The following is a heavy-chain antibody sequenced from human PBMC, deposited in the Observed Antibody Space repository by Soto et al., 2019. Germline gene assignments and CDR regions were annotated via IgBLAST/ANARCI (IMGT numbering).Heavy chain of an antibody. CDR2: ISAYNGNT. V-gene: IGHV1-18*01. Sequence: ASVKVSCKASGYTFTSYGISWVRQAPGQGLEWMGWISAYNGNTNYAQKLQGRVTMTTDTSTSTAYMELRSLRSDDTAVYYCARGYDILTGYPKAEYFQHWGQGTLVTVS. D-gene: IGHD3-9*01. J-gene: IGHJ1*01. CDR1: GYTFTSYG. CDR3: ARGYDILTGYPKAEYFQH.